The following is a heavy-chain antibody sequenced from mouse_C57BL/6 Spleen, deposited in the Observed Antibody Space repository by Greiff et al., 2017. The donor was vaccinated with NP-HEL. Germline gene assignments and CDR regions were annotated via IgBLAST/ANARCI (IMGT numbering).Heavy chain of an antibody. CDR1: GFNIKDDY. J-gene: IGHJ4*01. CDR3: TTNSNYAMDD. V-gene: IGHV14-4*01. CDR2: IDPENGDT. D-gene: IGHD2-5*01. Sequence: EVQLQQSGAELVRPGASVKLSCTASGFNIKDDYMHWVKQRPEQGLEWIGWIDPENGDTEYASKFQGKATITADTSSNTAYLQLSSLTSDDTAVYYCTTNSNYAMDDWGQGTSVTVSS.